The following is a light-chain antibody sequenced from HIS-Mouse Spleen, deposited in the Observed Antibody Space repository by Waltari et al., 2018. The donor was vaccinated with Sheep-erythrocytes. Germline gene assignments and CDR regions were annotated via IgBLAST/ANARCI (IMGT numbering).Light chain of an antibody. Sequence: QSALTQPPSASGSPGQSVTISCTGTSSDVGGYNYVSWYQQHPGNAPKLMIDEVSKRPSGGPDRFSGSKSGNTASLTVSGLQAEDEADYYCSSYAGSNNWVFGGGTKLTVL. CDR2: EVS. CDR1: SSDVGGYNY. CDR3: SSYAGSNNWV. J-gene: IGLJ3*02. V-gene: IGLV2-8*01.